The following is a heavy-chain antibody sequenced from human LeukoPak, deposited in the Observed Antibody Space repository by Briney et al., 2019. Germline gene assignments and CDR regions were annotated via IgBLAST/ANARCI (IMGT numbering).Heavy chain of an antibody. CDR2: IYHSGST. J-gene: IGHJ3*02. CDR3: ARLPRSTYYYGSGSPNDAFDI. D-gene: IGHD3-10*01. CDR1: GYSISSGYY. V-gene: IGHV4-38-2*02. Sequence: SETLSLTCTVSGYSISSGYYWGWIRQPPGKGLEWIGSIYHSGSTYYNPSLKSRVTISVDTSKNQFSLKLSSVTAADTAVYYCARLPRSTYYYGSGSPNDAFDIWGQGTMVTVSS.